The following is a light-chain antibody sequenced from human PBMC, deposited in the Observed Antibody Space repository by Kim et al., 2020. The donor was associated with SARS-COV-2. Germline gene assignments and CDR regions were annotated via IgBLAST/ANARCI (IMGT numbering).Light chain of an antibody. V-gene: IGLV3-1*01. CDR2: QDM. CDR1: ILGDKY. CDR3: QTWDRSTGL. Sequence: SYELTQPPSVSVSPGQTASITCSGDILGDKYACWYQQKPGQSPVLVIYQDMKRTSGTPERFSGSNSGSTATLTISGTQARVEADYYCQTWDRSTGLSGGGTQLTVL. J-gene: IGLJ3*02.